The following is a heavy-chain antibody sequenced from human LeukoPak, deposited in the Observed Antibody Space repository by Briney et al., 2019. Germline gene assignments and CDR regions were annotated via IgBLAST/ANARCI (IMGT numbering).Heavy chain of an antibody. CDR1: GGSISSDDYY. CDR3: ARVGAHYYDSSGYYHDAFDI. Sequence: SETLSLTCTVSGGSISSDDYYWSWIRQPPGKGLEWIGYIYYSGSTYYNPSLKSRVTISVDTSKNQFSLKLSSVTAADTAVYYCARVGAHYYDSSGYYHDAFDIWGQGTMVTVSS. V-gene: IGHV4-30-4*01. J-gene: IGHJ3*02. CDR2: IYYSGST. D-gene: IGHD3-22*01.